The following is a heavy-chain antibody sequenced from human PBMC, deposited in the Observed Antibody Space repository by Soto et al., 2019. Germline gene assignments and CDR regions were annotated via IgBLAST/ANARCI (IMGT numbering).Heavy chain of an antibody. D-gene: IGHD3-16*02. CDR3: ARGPHETDYDYVWVSYRSDYYYGMDV. V-gene: IGHV3-48*01. Sequence: EVQLVESGGGLVQPGGSLRLSCAASGFTFSSYSMNWVRQAPGKGLEWVSYISSSSSTIYYADSVKGRFTISRDNAKNSLYLQMKSPRAEDTAVYYCARGPHETDYDYVWVSYRSDYYYGMDVWGQGTTVTVSS. J-gene: IGHJ6*02. CDR2: ISSSSSTI. CDR1: GFTFSSYS.